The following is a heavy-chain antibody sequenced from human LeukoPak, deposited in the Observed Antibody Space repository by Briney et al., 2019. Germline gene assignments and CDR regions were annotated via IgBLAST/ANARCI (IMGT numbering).Heavy chain of an antibody. CDR1: GYTFTSYD. V-gene: IGHV1-8*03. CDR2: MNPNSGNT. D-gene: IGHD5-18*01. CDR3: ARDVGYSYGYGY. Sequence: ASVKVSCKASGYTFTSYDIYWVRQATGQGLEWMGWMNPNSGNTVYAQKFQGRVTITSNTSINTAYMELSSLRSEDTAMYYCARDVGYSYGYGYWGQGTLVTVSS. J-gene: IGHJ4*02.